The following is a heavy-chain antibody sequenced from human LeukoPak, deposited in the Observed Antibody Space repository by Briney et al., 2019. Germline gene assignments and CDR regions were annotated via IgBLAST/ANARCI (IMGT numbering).Heavy chain of an antibody. D-gene: IGHD3-22*01. J-gene: IGHJ3*02. V-gene: IGHV4-59*11. CDR3: ARLLDNDSSGYPDTFDM. Sequence: SETLSLTCAVSGGSISGHYWSWIRQPPGKGLEWIGYIYYSGKTYYGSSLRSRVTISVDTSKNHFSLKLTSMTAVDTAVYYCARLLDNDSSGYPDTFDMWGQGTMVTVSS. CDR2: IYYSGKT. CDR1: GGSISGHY.